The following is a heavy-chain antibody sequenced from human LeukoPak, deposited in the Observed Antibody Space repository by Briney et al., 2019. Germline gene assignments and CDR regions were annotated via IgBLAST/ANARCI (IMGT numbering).Heavy chain of an antibody. J-gene: IGHJ3*02. CDR2: IKQDGSEK. CDR3: ARDSTYYYDSSGTHI. D-gene: IGHD3-22*01. Sequence: GGSLRLSCAASGFTLSSYGMHWVRQAPGKGLEWVANIKQDGSEKYYVDSVKGRFTISRDNAKNSLYLQMNSLRAEDTAVYYCARDSTYYYDSSGTHIWGQGTMVTVSS. V-gene: IGHV3-7*01. CDR1: GFTLSSYG.